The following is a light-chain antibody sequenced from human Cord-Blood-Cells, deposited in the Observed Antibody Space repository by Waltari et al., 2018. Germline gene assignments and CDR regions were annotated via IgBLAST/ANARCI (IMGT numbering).Light chain of an antibody. CDR1: SSNIGAGYD. CDR2: GNS. J-gene: IGLJ2*01. Sequence: QSVLTQPPSVSGAPGQRVTISCTGSSSNIGAGYDVHWYQQLPGTAPKLLIEGNSDRPSGVPDRFSGSKSGTSASLAITGLQAEDEADYYCQSYDSSLSGYVVFGGGTKLTVL. V-gene: IGLV1-40*01. CDR3: QSYDSSLSGYVV.